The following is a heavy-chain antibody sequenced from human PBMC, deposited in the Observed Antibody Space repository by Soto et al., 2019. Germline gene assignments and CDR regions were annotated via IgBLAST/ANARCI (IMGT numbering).Heavy chain of an antibody. CDR3: ASGRSSGSYYLLDY. J-gene: IGHJ4*02. D-gene: IGHD3-10*01. CDR2: INPNSGNI. Sequence: QVQLVQSGAEVKKPGASVKVSCKASGNTFTSYDINWVRQATGHGLEWMGWINPNSGNIGYAQKFQGRVTMTRDTAIRTAYMEVSWLRSDDTAVYYCASGRSSGSYYLLDYWGQGTLVTVSS. V-gene: IGHV1-8*01. CDR1: GNTFTSYD.